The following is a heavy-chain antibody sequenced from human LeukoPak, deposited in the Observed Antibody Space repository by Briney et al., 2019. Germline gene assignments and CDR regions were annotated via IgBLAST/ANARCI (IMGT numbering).Heavy chain of an antibody. CDR1: GVSISSYY. CDR3: ARGSTVVTG. CDR2: IYYSGST. J-gene: IGHJ4*02. D-gene: IGHD4-23*01. Sequence: SETLSLTCTVSGVSISSYYWSWIRQPPGKGLEWIGYIYYSGSTNYNPSLKSRVTISVDTSKNQFSLKLSSVTAADTAVYYCARGSTVVTGWGQGTLVTVSS. V-gene: IGHV4-59*01.